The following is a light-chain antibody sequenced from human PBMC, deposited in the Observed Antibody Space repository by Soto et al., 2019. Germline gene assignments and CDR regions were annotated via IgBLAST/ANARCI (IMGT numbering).Light chain of an antibody. Sequence: QSVLTQPPSVSGAPGQRVTISCTGSSSNIVAGYDVHWYQQRPGTAPKLLIFGNINRPSGVPDRFSGSKSGTSASLAITGLQAEDEGDYYCQSYDSTLSARYVFGNGNQLTVL. J-gene: IGLJ1*01. CDR1: SSNIVAGYD. CDR2: GNI. CDR3: QSYDSTLSARYV. V-gene: IGLV1-40*01.